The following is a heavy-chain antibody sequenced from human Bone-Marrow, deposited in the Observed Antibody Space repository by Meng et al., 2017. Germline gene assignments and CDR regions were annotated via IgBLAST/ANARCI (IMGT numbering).Heavy chain of an antibody. CDR2: INPNSGGT. J-gene: IGHJ4*02. D-gene: IGHD6-19*01. Sequence: ASVKVSCKTSGYTFTGYYMHWVRQAPGQGLEWMGRINPNSGGTNYAQKFQGRVTMTRDTSISTAYMGLSRLGSDDTAGYYCARGIAVAPDYWGQGTLVTVSS. V-gene: IGHV1-2*06. CDR3: ARGIAVAPDY. CDR1: GYTFTGYY.